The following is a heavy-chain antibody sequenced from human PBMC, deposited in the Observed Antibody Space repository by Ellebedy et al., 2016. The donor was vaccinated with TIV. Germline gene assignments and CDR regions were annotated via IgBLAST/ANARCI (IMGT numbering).Heavy chain of an antibody. V-gene: IGHV3-23*01. CDR3: AKGTTVTTRVGADS. CDR1: GFTFSNYV. D-gene: IGHD4-17*01. Sequence: GESLKISCAASGFTFSNYVMGWVRQTPGKGLEWVSSIGASGDTHYPDSVKGRFTISRDNSKNTLFLQLNSLRVEDTAVYYCAKGTTVTTRVGADSWGQGTLVTVSS. CDR2: IGASGDT. J-gene: IGHJ4*02.